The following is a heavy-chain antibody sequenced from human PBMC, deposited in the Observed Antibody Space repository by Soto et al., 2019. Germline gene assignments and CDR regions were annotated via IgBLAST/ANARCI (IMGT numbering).Heavy chain of an antibody. V-gene: IGHV1-18*01. J-gene: IGHJ4*02. Sequence: QIPLLQSGAEVKKPGASVKVTCKASGYTFRNFGISWVRQAPGQGLEWMGWISAYNANANYAQKFQGRLTMTADTSTSTGYMELRSLRSDDTAVYYCARENSYFDYWGQGTQVTVSS. CDR2: ISAYNANA. CDR1: GYTFRNFG. CDR3: ARENSYFDY.